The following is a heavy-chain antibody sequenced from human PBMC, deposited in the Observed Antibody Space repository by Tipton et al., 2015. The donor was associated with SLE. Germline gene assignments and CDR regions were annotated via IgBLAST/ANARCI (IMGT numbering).Heavy chain of an antibody. CDR3: ARFRPSRTKTITIFEH. CDR2: ISAYNGNT. Sequence: QSGAEVKKPGASVKVSCKASGYTFTSYGISWVRQAPGQGLEWMGWISAYNGNTNYAQKLQGRVTMTTDTSTSTAYMELRSLRSDDTAVYYCARFRPSRTKTITIFEHWGQGTLFTVSS. J-gene: IGHJ1*01. V-gene: IGHV1-18*01. CDR1: GYTFTSYG. D-gene: IGHD3-3*01.